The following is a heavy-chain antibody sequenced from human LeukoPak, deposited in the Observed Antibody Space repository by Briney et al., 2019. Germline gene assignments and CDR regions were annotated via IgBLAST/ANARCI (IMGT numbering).Heavy chain of an antibody. J-gene: IGHJ6*04. V-gene: IGHV3-74*01. CDR3: AELGITMIGGV. Sequence: GGSLRLSCAASGFTVSSNYMSWVRQAPGKGLVWVSRITNDASSTSHADSVKGRFTISRDNARNTLYLQMNSLRAEDTAVYYCAELGITMIGGVWGKGTTVTISS. D-gene: IGHD3-10*02. CDR2: ITNDASST. CDR1: GFTVSSNY.